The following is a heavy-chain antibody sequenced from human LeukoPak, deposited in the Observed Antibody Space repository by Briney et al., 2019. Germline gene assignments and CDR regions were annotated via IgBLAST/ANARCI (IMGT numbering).Heavy chain of an antibody. CDR1: GFTFSSYA. V-gene: IGHV3-23*01. CDR3: AKVVISWGPTSQDY. Sequence: PGGSLRLSCAASGFTFSSYAMSWVRQAPGKGLDWVSTISGNGGNTYYADPVKGRFTISRDNSKNTLYLQINTLRAEDMAVYYCAKVVISWGPTSQDYWGQGTLVTVSS. D-gene: IGHD6-13*01. CDR2: ISGNGGNT. J-gene: IGHJ4*02.